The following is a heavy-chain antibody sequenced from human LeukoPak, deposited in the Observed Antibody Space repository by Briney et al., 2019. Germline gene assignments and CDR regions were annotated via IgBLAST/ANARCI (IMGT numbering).Heavy chain of an antibody. CDR3: ARDLGQWLETWGYYFDY. V-gene: IGHV3-30-3*01. CDR2: ISYDGSNK. CDR1: GFTFSSYA. J-gene: IGHJ4*02. D-gene: IGHD6-19*01. Sequence: PGGSLRLSCAASGFTFSSYAMHWVRQAPGKGLEWAAVISYDGSNKYYADSVKGRFTISRDNSKNTLYLQMNSLRAEDTAVYYCARDLGQWLETWGYYFDYWGQGTLVTVSS.